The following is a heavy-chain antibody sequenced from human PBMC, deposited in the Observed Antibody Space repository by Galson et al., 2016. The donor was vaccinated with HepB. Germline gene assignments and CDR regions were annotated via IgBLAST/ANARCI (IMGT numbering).Heavy chain of an antibody. V-gene: IGHV3-23*01. CDR3: AKAEMTTVTRFEH. D-gene: IGHD4-17*01. CDR2: IRGSGGTT. J-gene: IGHJ4*02. CDR1: GISFSSYA. Sequence: SLRLSCAASGISFSSYAMNWVRQAPGKGLEWVSAIRGSGGTTYYADSVKGRFTISRDNSKNTLYLQMNSLRVEDTAIYYGAKAEMTTVTRFEHWGQGTLVTVSP.